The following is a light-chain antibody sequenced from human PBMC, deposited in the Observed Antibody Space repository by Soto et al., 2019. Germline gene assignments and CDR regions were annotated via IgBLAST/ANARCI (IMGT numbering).Light chain of an antibody. Sequence: IQLTQSPSLLSASVGDRVTITCRASQGIITDLGWYQQKPGKAPKLLIYAASTLQSGVPSRFSGSGSGTDFTLTISSLQPEDVATYYCLQDYTYPRTFGPGTKVGIK. CDR3: LQDYTYPRT. CDR1: QGIITD. CDR2: AAS. V-gene: IGKV1-6*01. J-gene: IGKJ3*01.